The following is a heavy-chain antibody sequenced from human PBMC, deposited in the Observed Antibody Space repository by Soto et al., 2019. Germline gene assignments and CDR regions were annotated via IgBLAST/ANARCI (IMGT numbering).Heavy chain of an antibody. CDR1: GFTFSSYG. CDR3: ARGRVGGPYVLDY. J-gene: IGHJ4*02. V-gene: IGHV3-33*01. CDR2: IWYDGSNK. Sequence: QVQLVESGGGVVQPGRSLRLSCAASGFTFSSYGMHWVRQAPGKGLEWVAVIWYDGSNKYYADSVKGRFTISRDNSKNTLYLQMNSLGAEDTAVYYCARGRVGGPYVLDYWGQGTLVTVSS. D-gene: IGHD1-26*01.